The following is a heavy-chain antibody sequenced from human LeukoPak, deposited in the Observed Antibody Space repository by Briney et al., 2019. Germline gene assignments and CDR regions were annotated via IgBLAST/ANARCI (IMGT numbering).Heavy chain of an antibody. Sequence: SETLSLTCAVYGGSFSGYYWSWIRQPPGKGLEWIGEINHSGSTNYNPSLKSRVTISVDTSKNQFSLKLSSVTAADTAVYYCARDTIFGEYYFDYWGQGTLVTVSS. V-gene: IGHV4-34*01. CDR1: GGSFSGYY. J-gene: IGHJ4*02. CDR3: ARDTIFGEYYFDY. CDR2: INHSGST. D-gene: IGHD3-3*01.